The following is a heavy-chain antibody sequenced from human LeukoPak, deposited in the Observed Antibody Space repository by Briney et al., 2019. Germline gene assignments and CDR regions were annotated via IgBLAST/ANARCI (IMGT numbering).Heavy chain of an antibody. CDR2: IYTSGST. CDR3: AGQQDIVVVPASYYYMDV. V-gene: IGHV4-4*07. D-gene: IGHD2-2*01. CDR1: GGSISSYY. J-gene: IGHJ6*03. Sequence: SETLSLTCTVSGGSISSYYWSWIRRPAGKGLEWIGRIYTSGSTNYNPSLKSRVTMSVDTSKNQFSLKLSSVTAADTAVYYCAGQQDIVVVPASYYYMDVWGKGTTVTVSS.